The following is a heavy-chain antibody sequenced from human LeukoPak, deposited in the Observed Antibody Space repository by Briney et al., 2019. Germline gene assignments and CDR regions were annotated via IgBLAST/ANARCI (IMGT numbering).Heavy chain of an antibody. CDR3: VRAYNREAVTGPTNAPFDY. V-gene: IGHV1-46*01. J-gene: IGHJ4*02. CDR1: AYTFTNYY. D-gene: IGHD6-19*01. Sequence: ASVKVSCKASAYTFTNYYMHWVRQAPGQGLEWMGIINPSDGSRSYAQKFQGRVTMTRDTSKSTVYMELSSLRSEDTAVYYCVRAYNREAVTGPTNAPFDYWGQGTLVSVSS. CDR2: INPSDGSR.